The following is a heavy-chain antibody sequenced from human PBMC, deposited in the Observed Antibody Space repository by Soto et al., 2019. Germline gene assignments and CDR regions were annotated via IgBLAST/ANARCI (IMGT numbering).Heavy chain of an antibody. D-gene: IGHD3-22*01. J-gene: IGHJ4*02. CDR2: IDCDDDK. V-gene: IGHV2-70*01. CDR3: ARNFYDTGNHYARIDY. CDR1: GFSFSTSGMC. Sequence: SGPTLVNPTQTLTLTCTFSGFSFSTSGMCVSWIRQPPGKALEWLALIDCDDDKFYLTSLKTRLTISRDTSKNQVVLTMTNMDPLDTATYYCARNFYDTGNHYARIDYWGPGTLVTVSS.